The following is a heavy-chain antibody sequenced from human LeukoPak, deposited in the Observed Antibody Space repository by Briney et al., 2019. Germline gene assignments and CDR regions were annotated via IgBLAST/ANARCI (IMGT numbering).Heavy chain of an antibody. CDR3: ARDRARVYAIFRGFDP. D-gene: IGHD2-8*01. CDR1: GGSISSYY. Sequence: SETLSLTCTVSGGSISSYYWSWIRQPAGKGLEWIGRIYTSGSTNYNPSLKSRVTMSVDTSKNQFSLKLSSVTAADTAVYYCARDRARVYAIFRGFDPWGQEPWSPSPQ. J-gene: IGHJ5*02. V-gene: IGHV4-4*07. CDR2: IYTSGST.